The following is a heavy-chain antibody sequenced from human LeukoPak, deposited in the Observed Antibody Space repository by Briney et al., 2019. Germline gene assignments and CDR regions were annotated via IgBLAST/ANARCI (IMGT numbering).Heavy chain of an antibody. J-gene: IGHJ2*01. V-gene: IGHV4-38-2*02. CDR2: IYHSGDT. D-gene: IGHD4-17*01. CDR1: GYSISSGYH. CDR3: GRVGDWYFDL. Sequence: SETLSLTCTVSGYSISSGYHWAWIRQPPGKGLEWIGSIYHSGDTNYNPSLKSRVTISVDTSKNQFSLNLNSVTAADTAVYYCGRVGDWYFDLWGRGTLVTVSS.